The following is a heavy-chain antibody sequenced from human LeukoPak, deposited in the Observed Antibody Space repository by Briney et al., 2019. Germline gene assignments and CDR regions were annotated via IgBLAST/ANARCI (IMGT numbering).Heavy chain of an antibody. D-gene: IGHD3-22*01. CDR2: IYPGDSDT. CDR3: ARRDYYDSSGYYFEGAFDI. CDR1: GYRFTSYW. V-gene: IGHV5-51*01. Sequence: GESLKISCKVFGYRFTSYWIGWVRQMPGKGLEWMGIIYPGDSDTRYSPSFQGQVTISADKSISTAYLQWSSLKASDTAMYYCARRDYYDSSGYYFEGAFDIWGQGTMVTVSS. J-gene: IGHJ3*02.